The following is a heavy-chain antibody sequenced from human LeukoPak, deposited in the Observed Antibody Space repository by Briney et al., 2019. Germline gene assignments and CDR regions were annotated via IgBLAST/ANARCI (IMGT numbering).Heavy chain of an antibody. V-gene: IGHV3-23*01. CDR3: AKDPISIGYYSTFDY. D-gene: IGHD3-9*01. CDR2: ISGSGGNT. CDR1: GFAFSSHA. J-gene: IGHJ4*02. Sequence: GGSPRLSCAASGFAFSSHAMSWVRQAPGKGLEWVSAISGSGGNTYYADSVKGRFSISRDNSKNTLYLQMNSLRAEDTAVYYCAKDPISIGYYSTFDYWGQGTLVTVSS.